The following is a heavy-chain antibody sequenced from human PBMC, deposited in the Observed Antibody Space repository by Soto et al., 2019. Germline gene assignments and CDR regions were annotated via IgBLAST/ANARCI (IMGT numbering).Heavy chain of an antibody. CDR3: ASRYCSGGSCYSGDY. V-gene: IGHV1-69*02. CDR2: IIPILGIA. D-gene: IGHD2-15*01. J-gene: IGHJ4*02. Sequence: SVKVSCKASGGTFSSYTISWVRQAPGQGLEWMGRIIPILGIANYAQKFQGRVTITADKSTSTAYMELSSLRSEDTAVYYFASRYCSGGSCYSGDYWGQGTLVTVSS. CDR1: GGTFSSYT.